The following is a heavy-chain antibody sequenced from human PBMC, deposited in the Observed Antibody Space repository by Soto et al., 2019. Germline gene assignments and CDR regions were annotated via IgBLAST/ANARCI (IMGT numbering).Heavy chain of an antibody. Sequence: PGGSLRLSCAASGFTFSSYAMHWVRQAPGKGLEWVAVISYDGSNKYYADSVKGRFTISRDNSKNTLYLQMNSLRAEDTAVYYCARDAMIVVASGAFDIWGQGTMVTVSS. V-gene: IGHV3-30-3*01. J-gene: IGHJ3*02. CDR1: GFTFSSYA. D-gene: IGHD3-22*01. CDR2: ISYDGSNK. CDR3: ARDAMIVVASGAFDI.